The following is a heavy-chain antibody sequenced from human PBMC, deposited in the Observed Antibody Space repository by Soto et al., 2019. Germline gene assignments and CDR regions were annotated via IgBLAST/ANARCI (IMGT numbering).Heavy chain of an antibody. CDR2: IYYSGST. J-gene: IGHJ6*03. Sequence: SETLSLTCTVSGGSISSSSYYWGWIRQPPGKGLEWIGSIYYSGSTYYNPSLKSRVTISVDTSKNQFSLKLSSVTAADTAVYYCARQRAQGKSTYYYMDVWGKGTKVTVS. V-gene: IGHV4-39*01. CDR1: GGSISSSSYY. CDR3: ARQRAQGKSTYYYMDV.